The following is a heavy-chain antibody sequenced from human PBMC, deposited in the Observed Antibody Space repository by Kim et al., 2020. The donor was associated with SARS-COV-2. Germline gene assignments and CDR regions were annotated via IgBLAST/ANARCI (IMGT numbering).Heavy chain of an antibody. CDR2: IYYSGST. V-gene: IGHV4-39*01. D-gene: IGHD3-22*01. J-gene: IGHJ4*02. CDR1: GGSISSSSYY. CDR3: ASQKRLHYYDSKGGFDY. Sequence: SETLSLTCTVSGGSISSSSYYWGWIRQPPGKGLEWIGSIYYSGSTYYNPSLKSRVTISVDTSKNQFSLKLSSVTAADTAVYYCASQKRLHYYDSKGGFDYWGQGTLVTVSS.